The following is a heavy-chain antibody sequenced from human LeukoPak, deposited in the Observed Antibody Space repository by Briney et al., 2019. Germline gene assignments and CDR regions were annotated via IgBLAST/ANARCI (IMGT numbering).Heavy chain of an antibody. V-gene: IGHV4-59*12. CDR2: IYYSGST. D-gene: IGHD1-14*01. Sequence: PSETLSLTCTVSGGSISSYYWSWIRQPPGKGLEWLGYIYYSGSTNYNPSLKSRVTISVDTSKNQLSLKLSSVTAADTAVYYCARRRPITPNWFDPWGQGTLVTVSS. CDR3: ARRRPITPNWFDP. CDR1: GGSISSYY. J-gene: IGHJ5*02.